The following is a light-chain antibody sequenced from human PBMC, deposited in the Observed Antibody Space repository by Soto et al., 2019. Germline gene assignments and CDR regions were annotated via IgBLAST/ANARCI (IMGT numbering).Light chain of an antibody. CDR3: QVWDVSTVHYV. CDR2: DDS. Sequence: SYELTQPPSMSVAPGQTARITCGGNNIGSKTVHWYQQKAGQAPVLVVYDDSDRPSGTPERFSGSNSGNTATLTISRAEAGDEADYYCQVWDVSTVHYVFGTGTKVTVL. CDR1: NIGSKT. V-gene: IGLV3-21*02. J-gene: IGLJ1*01.